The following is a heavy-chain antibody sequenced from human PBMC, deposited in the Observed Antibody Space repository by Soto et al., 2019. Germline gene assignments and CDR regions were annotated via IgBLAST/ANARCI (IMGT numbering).Heavy chain of an antibody. J-gene: IGHJ6*04. D-gene: IGHD1-1*01. Sequence: EVQLVETGGGLIQPGGSLRLSCEVSGFSVSDSSMSWVRQAPGKGLEWVSVFYRGGSTDYADSVKGRGTVSRDTFKTTLFLQRDGRTVGDTAVYFGARDLGWNDLLNTYYYGRAVGGKGTTVTVSP. CDR1: GFSVSDSS. CDR2: FYRGGST. V-gene: IGHV3-53*02. CDR3: ARDLGWNDLLNTYYYGRAV.